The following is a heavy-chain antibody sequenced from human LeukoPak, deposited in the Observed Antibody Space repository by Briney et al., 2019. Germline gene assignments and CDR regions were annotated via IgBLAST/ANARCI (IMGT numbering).Heavy chain of an antibody. J-gene: IGHJ4*02. CDR2: INPNSGGT. D-gene: IGHD3-22*01. Sequence: GASVKVSCKASGYTFTGYYMHWVRQAPGQGLEWMGWINPNSGGTNYAQKFQGRVTMTRDTSIGTAYMELSRLRSDDTAVYYCARDREIYYYDSSGYYCDYWGQGTLVTVSS. CDR3: ARDREIYYYDSSGYYCDY. V-gene: IGHV1-2*02. CDR1: GYTFTGYY.